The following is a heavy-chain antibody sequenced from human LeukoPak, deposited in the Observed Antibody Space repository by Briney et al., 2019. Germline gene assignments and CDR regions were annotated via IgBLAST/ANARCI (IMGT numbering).Heavy chain of an antibody. Sequence: GGSLRLSCAASGFTFSSYAMHWVRQAPGKGLEWVAVISYDGSNKYYAGSVKGRFTISRDNSKNTLYLQMNSLRAEDTAVYYCARERIAARRAFDYWGQGTLVTVSS. V-gene: IGHV3-30*04. CDR1: GFTFSSYA. CDR2: ISYDGSNK. J-gene: IGHJ4*02. CDR3: ARERIAARRAFDY. D-gene: IGHD6-6*01.